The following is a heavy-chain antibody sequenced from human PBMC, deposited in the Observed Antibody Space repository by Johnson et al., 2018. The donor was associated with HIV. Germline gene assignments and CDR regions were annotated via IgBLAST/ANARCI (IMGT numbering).Heavy chain of an antibody. CDR1: GFMFSSYW. CDR2: IKQDGSEK. J-gene: IGHJ3*02. V-gene: IGHV3-7*05. CDR3: ARDGRFCSGGRCSSGAFDI. Sequence: VQLLESGGGLVQPGGSLRLSCAASGFMFSSYWMSWVRQAPGRGLEWVANIKQDGSEKYYVDSVKGRFIISRDNAKNTLYLQMNSLRAEDTAVYYCARDGRFCSGGRCSSGAFDIWGQGTMVTVSS. D-gene: IGHD2-15*01.